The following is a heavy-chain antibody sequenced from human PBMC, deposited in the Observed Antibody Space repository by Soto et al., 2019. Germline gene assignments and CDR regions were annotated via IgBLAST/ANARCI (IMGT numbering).Heavy chain of an antibody. V-gene: IGHV3-23*01. CDR2: ISGRGTTT. D-gene: IGHD5-18*01. J-gene: IGHJ6*02. Sequence: PGGSLRLSCAASGFTFSNYAMNWVRQAPGKGLEWVSTISGRGTTTYYADSVNGRFTISRDSSKNTLYLQMNSLGTEDTAVYYCAKEGGYSYGSDYYYAMDVWGQGTTVTVSS. CDR3: AKEGGYSYGSDYYYAMDV. CDR1: GFTFSNYA.